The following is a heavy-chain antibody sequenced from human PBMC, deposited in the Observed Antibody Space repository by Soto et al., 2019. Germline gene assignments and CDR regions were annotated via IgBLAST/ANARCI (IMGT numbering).Heavy chain of an antibody. D-gene: IGHD5-18*01. V-gene: IGHV3-33*01. CDR3: ARDRVRWIHGTDFDY. CDR1: GFTFSNYG. Sequence: QVQLVESGGGVVQPGRSLRLSCAASGFTFSNYGMHWVRQAPGKGLEWVAVIWYDGSNEFYVDSVKGRFIISRDKSINTLYLQMNSLRVEDTAVYYCARDRVRWIHGTDFDYWGQGTLVTVSS. J-gene: IGHJ4*02. CDR2: IWYDGSNE.